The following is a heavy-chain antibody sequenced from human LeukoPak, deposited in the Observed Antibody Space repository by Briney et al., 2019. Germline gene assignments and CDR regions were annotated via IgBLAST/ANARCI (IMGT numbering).Heavy chain of an antibody. Sequence: GASVKVSCKASGYTFTDYYMHWVRQAPGQGLEWMGWINPNSGGTNYAHKFQGRVSMTRDTSISTAYMELNWLTSDDTAGYYCARGGLYDNRGTIDYWGQGTLVTVSS. J-gene: IGHJ4*02. CDR1: GYTFTDYY. V-gene: IGHV1-2*02. D-gene: IGHD3-22*01. CDR3: ARGGLYDNRGTIDY. CDR2: INPNSGGT.